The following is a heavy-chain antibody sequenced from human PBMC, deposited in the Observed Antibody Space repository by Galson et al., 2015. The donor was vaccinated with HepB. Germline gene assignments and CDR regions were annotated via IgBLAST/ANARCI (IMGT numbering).Heavy chain of an antibody. Sequence: SLRLSCAASGFTFSYYAMSWVRQAPGKGLEWISAITPSGDNTYSADSMKSRFTISRDNSRNTLFLQMNSLRAGDTAIYFCAKVFPEKTDGWYRQALYYFDSWGQGTRVTVSS. CDR1: GFTFSYYA. CDR3: AKVFPEKTDGWYRQALYYFDS. V-gene: IGHV3-23*01. D-gene: IGHD6-19*01. CDR2: ITPSGDNT. J-gene: IGHJ4*02.